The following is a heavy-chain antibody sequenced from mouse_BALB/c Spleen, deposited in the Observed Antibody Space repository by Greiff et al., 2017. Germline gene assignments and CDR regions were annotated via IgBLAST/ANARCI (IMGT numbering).Heavy chain of an antibody. J-gene: IGHJ3*01. V-gene: IGHV10S3*01. CDR3: VRDRGYSPFFAY. CDR1: GFTFNTNA. Sequence: EVQLVETGGGLVQPKGSLKLSCAASGFTFNTNAMNWVRQAPGKGLEWVARIRSKSNNYATYYADSVKDRFTISRDDSQSMLYLQMNNLKTEDTAMYYCVRDRGYSPFFAYWGQGTLVTVSA. CDR2: IRSKSNNYAT.